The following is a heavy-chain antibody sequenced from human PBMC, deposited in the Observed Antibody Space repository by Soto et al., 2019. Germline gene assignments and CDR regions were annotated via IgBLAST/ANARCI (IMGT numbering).Heavy chain of an antibody. D-gene: IGHD3-22*01. CDR3: ARDSSGYSTRFDY. CDR2: IYYSGST. V-gene: IGHV4-31*03. Sequence: TLSLTCTVSGGSISSGGYYWSWIRQHPGKGLEWIGYIYYSGSTYYNPSLKSRVTISVGTSKNQFSLKLSSVTAADTAVYYCARDSSGYSTRFDYWGQGTLVTVSS. J-gene: IGHJ4*02. CDR1: GGSISSGGYY.